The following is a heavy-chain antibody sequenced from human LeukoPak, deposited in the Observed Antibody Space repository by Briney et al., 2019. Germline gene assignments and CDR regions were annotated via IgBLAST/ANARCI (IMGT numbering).Heavy chain of an antibody. Sequence: SETLSLTCTVPGGSISSYYWSWIRQPAGKGLGWIGRIYTCGSTNYNTSLQSRVTMSVDTSKNQFSLKLSSVTAADTAVYYCARDHSGGDCYSCAYFDYWGQGTLVTVSS. D-gene: IGHD2-21*02. CDR1: GGSISSYY. CDR2: IYTCGST. CDR3: ARDHSGGDCYSCAYFDY. V-gene: IGHV4-4*07. J-gene: IGHJ4*02.